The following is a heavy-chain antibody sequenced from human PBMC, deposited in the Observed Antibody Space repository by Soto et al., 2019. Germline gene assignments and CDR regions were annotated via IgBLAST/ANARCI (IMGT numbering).Heavy chain of an antibody. CDR3: ARSAQWDGFDP. J-gene: IGHJ3*01. V-gene: IGHV4-31*03. CDR2: ISYSGST. D-gene: IGHD2-8*01. CDR1: AGSISTINYY. Sequence: QVQLQESGPGLGRPSQTLSLTCTVSAGSISTINYYWSWIRQHPEKGLEWIGYISYSGSTFYHSALKGRVTISLDTSKKQFSLTLTSVTAADTAVYYCARSAQWDGFDPWGQGTMVTVSS.